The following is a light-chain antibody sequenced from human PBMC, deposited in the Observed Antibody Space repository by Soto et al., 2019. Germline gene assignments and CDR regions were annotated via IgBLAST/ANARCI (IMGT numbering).Light chain of an antibody. V-gene: IGLV2-11*01. Sequence: QSALTQPRSVSGSPGQSVTISCTGTSSDVGTYDFVSWYQQHPGKAPRLMIFDVNERPSGVPDRFSGSKSGNTASLTISGLQAEDEADYYCCLYAVTFYVFGTGTKVTV. CDR3: CLYAVTFYV. J-gene: IGLJ1*01. CDR1: SSDVGTYDF. CDR2: DVN.